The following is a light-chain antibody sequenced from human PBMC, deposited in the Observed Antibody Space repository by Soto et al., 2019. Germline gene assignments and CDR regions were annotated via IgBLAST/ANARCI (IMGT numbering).Light chain of an antibody. V-gene: IGKV1-5*03. J-gene: IGKJ2*01. CDR1: QSISSW. Sequence: DIQMTQSPSTLSASVGDRVTITCRASQSISSWLAWYQQKPGKAPKLLIYKASSLESGVPSRFSGSGSGTEVTLTIRSLQPDDFATYYCQHYNSYLSAFGQGTKLEIK. CDR2: KAS. CDR3: QHYNSYLSA.